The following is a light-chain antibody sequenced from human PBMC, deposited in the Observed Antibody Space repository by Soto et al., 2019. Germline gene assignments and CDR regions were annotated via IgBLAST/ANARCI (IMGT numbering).Light chain of an antibody. CDR2: GAS. J-gene: IGKJ5*01. CDR3: QQYNNWPPIN. V-gene: IGKV3-15*01. Sequence: EIVMTQSPATLSVSPGERATLSWSASQSVSSNLAWYQQKPGQAPRLLIYGASTRATGIPARFSGSGPGTEFTLTISSLQSEDFAVYYCQQYNNWPPINFGQGTRLEIK. CDR1: QSVSSN.